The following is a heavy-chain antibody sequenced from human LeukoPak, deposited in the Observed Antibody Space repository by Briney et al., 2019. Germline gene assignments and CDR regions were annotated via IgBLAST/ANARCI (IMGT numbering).Heavy chain of an antibody. CDR2: ISGSGGST. Sequence: PGGTLRLSCAASGFTFSSYGMSWVRHAPGKGLEWVSAISGSGGSTYYAASVKGRFTISRDNSKNTLYLKMNSLRAEDRAVYYCAKDQRTVTAFDYWGQGTLVTVSS. V-gene: IGHV3-23*01. J-gene: IGHJ4*02. CDR3: AKDQRTVTAFDY. D-gene: IGHD2-21*02. CDR1: GFTFSSYG.